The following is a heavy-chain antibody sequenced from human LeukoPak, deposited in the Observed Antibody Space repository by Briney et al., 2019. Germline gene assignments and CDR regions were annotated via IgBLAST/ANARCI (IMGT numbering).Heavy chain of an antibody. J-gene: IGHJ4*02. D-gene: IGHD6-13*01. CDR1: GFTVSSNY. CDR2: IYSGGST. CDR3: ARDPGAAGTGYFDY. V-gene: IGHV3-53*01. Sequence: PGGSLRLSCAASGFTVSSNYMSWVRQAPGKGLEWVSVIYSGGSTYYADSVKGRFTISRDNSKNTLYLQMNSLRAEDTAVYYCARDPGAAGTGYFDYWGQGTLVTVSS.